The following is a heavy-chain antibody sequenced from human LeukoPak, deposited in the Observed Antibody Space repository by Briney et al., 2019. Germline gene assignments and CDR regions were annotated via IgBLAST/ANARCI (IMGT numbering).Heavy chain of an antibody. D-gene: IGHD3-22*01. CDR2: ISSSSSTI. Sequence: QPGGSLRLSCAASGFTFSSYSMNWVRQAPGKGLEWVSYISSSSSTIYYADSVKGRFTISRDNAKNSLYLQMNSLRAEDTAVYYCARDRYYDSSGYKREFDCWGQGTLVTVSS. CDR1: GFTFSSYS. V-gene: IGHV3-48*01. CDR3: ARDRYYDSSGYKREFDC. J-gene: IGHJ4*02.